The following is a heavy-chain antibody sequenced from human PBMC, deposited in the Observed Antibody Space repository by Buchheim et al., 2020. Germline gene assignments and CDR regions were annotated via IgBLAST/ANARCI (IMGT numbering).Heavy chain of an antibody. J-gene: IGHJ4*02. CDR3: AKTNYYESSGYIDY. CDR1: GFTFSSYG. CDR2: ISYDGSTA. D-gene: IGHD3-22*01. V-gene: IGHV3-30*18. Sequence: QVQLVESGGGVVQPGRSLRLSCAASGFTFSSYGMHWVRQAPGKGLEWVAVISYDGSTAYYAESGKGRFTISRDNSKITLYLQMNSLRAEDTAVFYCAKTNYYESSGYIDYWGQGTL.